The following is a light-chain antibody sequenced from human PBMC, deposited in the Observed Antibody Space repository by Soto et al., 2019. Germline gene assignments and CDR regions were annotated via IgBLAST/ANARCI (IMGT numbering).Light chain of an antibody. CDR2: EVT. Sequence: QSVLTQPASVSGSPGQSITISCTGTSSDVGSYILVSWYQQHPGKAPKPMIYEVTNRPSGVSNRFSGSKSGNTASLTISGLQAEDEAEYYCSSYTRSTTFVFGTGTKSPS. V-gene: IGLV2-14*02. CDR3: SSYTRSTTFV. CDR1: SSDVGSYIL. J-gene: IGLJ1*01.